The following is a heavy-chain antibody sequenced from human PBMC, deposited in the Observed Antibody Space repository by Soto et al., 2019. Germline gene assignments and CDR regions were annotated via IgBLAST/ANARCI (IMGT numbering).Heavy chain of an antibody. V-gene: IGHV3-33*01. J-gene: IGHJ6*02. CDR2: IWYDGSNK. Sequence: QVQLVESGGGVVQPGRSLRLSCAASGFTFSSYGMHWVRQAPGKGLEWVAVIWYDGSNKYYADSVKGRFTISRDNSKNALYLQMNSLRAEDTAVYYCAREDSSSWYSRVLGGVDYGMDVWGQGTTVTVSS. CDR3: AREDSSSWYSRVLGGVDYGMDV. CDR1: GFTFSSYG. D-gene: IGHD6-13*01.